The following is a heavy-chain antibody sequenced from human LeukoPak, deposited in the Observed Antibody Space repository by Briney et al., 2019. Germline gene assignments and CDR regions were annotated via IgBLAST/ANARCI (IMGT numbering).Heavy chain of an antibody. CDR3: ARAWADIDGMDV. V-gene: IGHV3-21*01. CDR2: ISSSSSYI. D-gene: IGHD2-15*01. CDR1: GFTFSSYS. Sequence: GGSLRLSCAASGFTFSSYSMNWVRQAPGEGLEWVSSISSSSSYIYYADSVKGRFTISRDNAKNSLYLQMNSLRAEDTAVYYCARAWADIDGMDVWGQGTTVTVS. J-gene: IGHJ6*02.